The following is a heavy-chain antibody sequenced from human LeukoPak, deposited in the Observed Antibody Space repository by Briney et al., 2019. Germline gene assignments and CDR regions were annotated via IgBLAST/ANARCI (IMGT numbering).Heavy chain of an antibody. CDR2: INTDGSTI. Sequence: GGSLRLSCAASGVTLSSHGMHWGRHAPGEGGGWVSRINTDGSTINYGDSVKGRFTISRDNATNTLYLQMNSLRAEDTAVYNCARGLLGRGSPLDYWGQGTPVTFSS. V-gene: IGHV3-74*01. CDR3: ARGLLGRGSPLDY. J-gene: IGHJ4*02. CDR1: GVTLSSHG. D-gene: IGHD5-12*01.